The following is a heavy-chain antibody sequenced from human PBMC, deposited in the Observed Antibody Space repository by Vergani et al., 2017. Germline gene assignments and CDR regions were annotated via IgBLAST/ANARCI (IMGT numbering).Heavy chain of an antibody. J-gene: IGHJ4*02. CDR2: ISSSSSYI. CDR3: AGGGYYYDSSGYPDFDY. V-gene: IGHV3-21*01. Sequence: EVQLVESGGGLVKPGGSLRLSCAASGFTFSSYSMNWVRQAPGKGLEWVSSISSSSSYIYYADSVKGRFTISRDNAKNSLYLQMNSLRAEDTAVYYCAGGGYYYDSSGYPDFDYWGQGTLVTVSS. D-gene: IGHD3-22*01. CDR1: GFTFSSYS.